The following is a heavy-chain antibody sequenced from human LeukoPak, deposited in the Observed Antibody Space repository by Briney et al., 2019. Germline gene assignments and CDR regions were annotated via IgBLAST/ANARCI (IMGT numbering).Heavy chain of an antibody. V-gene: IGHV4-34*01. CDR2: INHSGST. Sequence: SETLSLTCAVYGGSFSGYYWSWIRQPPGKWLEWIGEINHSGSTNYNPSLKSRVTISVDTSKNQFSLKLSSVTAADTAVYYCAREGCSSTSCYTRANWFDPWGQGTLVTVSS. J-gene: IGHJ5*02. D-gene: IGHD2-2*02. CDR1: GGSFSGYY. CDR3: AREGCSSTSCYTRANWFDP.